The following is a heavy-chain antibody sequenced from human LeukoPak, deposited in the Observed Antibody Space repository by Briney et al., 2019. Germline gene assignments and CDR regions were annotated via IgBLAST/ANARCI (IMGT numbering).Heavy chain of an antibody. D-gene: IGHD5-18*01. Sequence: ASVKVSCKASGYTFASYGISWVRQAPGQGLEWMGWISAYNGNTNYAQKLQGRVTMTTDTSTSAAHMELRSLRSDDTAVYYCARDAKIQRHFDYWGQGTLVTVSS. CDR2: ISAYNGNT. V-gene: IGHV1-18*01. CDR3: ARDAKIQRHFDY. CDR1: GYTFASYG. J-gene: IGHJ4*02.